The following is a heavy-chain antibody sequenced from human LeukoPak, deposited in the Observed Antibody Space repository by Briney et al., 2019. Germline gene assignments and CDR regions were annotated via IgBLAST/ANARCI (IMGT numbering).Heavy chain of an antibody. Sequence: GGSLRLSCAASGFTFSSYTMNWVRQAPGQGLEWVSSISRSSAYIYYADSVKGRFTISRDDSKNTLYLQMNSLRAEDTAVYYCAKGIYSSGWSYFDYWGHGTLVTVSS. D-gene: IGHD6-19*01. J-gene: IGHJ4*01. CDR3: AKGIYSSGWSYFDY. CDR2: ISRSSAYI. V-gene: IGHV3-21*04. CDR1: GFTFSSYT.